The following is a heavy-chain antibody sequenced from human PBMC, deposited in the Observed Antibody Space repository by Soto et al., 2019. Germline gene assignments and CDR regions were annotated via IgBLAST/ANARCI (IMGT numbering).Heavy chain of an antibody. CDR2: ISYDGSNK. J-gene: IGHJ2*01. V-gene: IGHV3-30-3*01. D-gene: IGHD2-2*01. CDR1: GFTFSSYA. Sequence: QVQLVESGGGVVQPGRSLRLSCAASGFTFSSYAMHWVRQAPGKGLEWVAVISYDGSNKYYADSVKGRFTISRDNSKNTLDLQMNSLRAEDTAVYYCARDHTPLVYCSSTSCPLGLFDLWGRGTLVTVSS. CDR3: ARDHTPLVYCSSTSCPLGLFDL.